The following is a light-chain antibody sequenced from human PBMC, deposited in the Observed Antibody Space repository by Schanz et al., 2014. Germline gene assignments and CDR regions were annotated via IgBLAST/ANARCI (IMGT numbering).Light chain of an antibody. CDR1: QSISSY. CDR2: AAS. V-gene: IGKV1-39*01. CDR3: QQRSNWPHT. J-gene: IGKJ3*01. Sequence: DIQMTQSPSSLSASVGDRVTITCRASQSISSYLNWYQQKPGKAPKLLIYAASSLQSGVPSRFSGSGSGTDFTLTISSLEPEDFAVYYCQQRSNWPHTFGPGTKVDIK.